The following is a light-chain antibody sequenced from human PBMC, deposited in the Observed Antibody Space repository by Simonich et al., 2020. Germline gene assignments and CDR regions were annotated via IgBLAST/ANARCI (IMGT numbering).Light chain of an antibody. CDR2: EVS. Sequence: QSALTQPPSASGSPGQSVTISCTGTSSDVGGYNYVSCYQQHPGKAPKLMIYEVSKRPSGVPDRFSGSKSGNTASLTVSGLQAEDEADYYCQSYDSSLSGWVFGGGTKLTVL. CDR1: SSDVGGYNY. CDR3: QSYDSSLSGWV. J-gene: IGLJ3*02. V-gene: IGLV2-8*01.